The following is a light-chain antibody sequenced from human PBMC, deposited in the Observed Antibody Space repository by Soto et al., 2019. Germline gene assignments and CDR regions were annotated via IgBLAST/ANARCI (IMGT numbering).Light chain of an antibody. V-gene: IGLV1-44*01. J-gene: IGLJ1*01. CDR3: AAWDASLNGYV. Sequence: QAVVTQPPSASGTPGQRVTISCSGSSSNIGSNSVNWYQQLPGTAPKLLIYSNDRRPSGVPDRFSGSKSGTSASLAISGLQSEDEADYYCAAWDASLNGYVFGTGTKLTVL. CDR2: SND. CDR1: SSNIGSNS.